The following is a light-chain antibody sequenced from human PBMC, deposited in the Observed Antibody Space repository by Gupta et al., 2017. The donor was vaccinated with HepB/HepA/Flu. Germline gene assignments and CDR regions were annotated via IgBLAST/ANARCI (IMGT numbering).Light chain of an antibody. CDR3: LQHNSYPYT. CDR2: GAS. Sequence: IQMTQSRSSLSACVGDRVTITCRASQGIRNDLAWYQQKPGKAPKRLIYGASSLQSGVPSRFSGTGSGTEFTLTINSLQPEDFATYYCLQHNSYPYTFGQGTNLEIK. J-gene: IGKJ2*01. V-gene: IGKV1-17*01. CDR1: QGIRND.